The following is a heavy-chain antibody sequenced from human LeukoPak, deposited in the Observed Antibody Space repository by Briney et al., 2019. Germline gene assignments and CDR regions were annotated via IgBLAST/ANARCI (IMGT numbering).Heavy chain of an antibody. Sequence: PGGSLRLSCAASGFTFSSYAMSWVRQAPGKGLEWVSAISGSGGSTYYADSVKGRFTISRDNAKNSLYLQMNSLRAEDTAVYYCARAVGYCTNGVCPRAFDIWGQGTMVTVSS. CDR3: ARAVGYCTNGVCPRAFDI. CDR2: ISGSGGST. V-gene: IGHV3-23*01. D-gene: IGHD2-8*01. J-gene: IGHJ3*02. CDR1: GFTFSSYA.